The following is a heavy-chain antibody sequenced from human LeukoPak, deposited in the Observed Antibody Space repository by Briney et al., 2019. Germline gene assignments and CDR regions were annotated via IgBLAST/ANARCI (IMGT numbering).Heavy chain of an antibody. D-gene: IGHD2-21*02. Sequence: SETLSLTCTVSGGSISSSSYYWGWIRQPPGKGLEWIGSIYYSGSTYYNPSLKSRVTISVDTSKNQFSLKLSSVTAADTAVYYCATQMVPRAVVTAISVWGPGTTVTVSS. CDR3: ATQMVPRAVVTAISV. V-gene: IGHV4-39*01. CDR1: GGSISSSSYY. J-gene: IGHJ6*02. CDR2: IYYSGST.